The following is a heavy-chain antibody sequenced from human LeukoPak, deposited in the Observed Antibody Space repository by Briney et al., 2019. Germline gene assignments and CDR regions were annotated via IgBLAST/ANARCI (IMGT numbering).Heavy chain of an antibody. Sequence: PGGSLRLSCAASGFTFSSYGMHWVRQAPGKGLEWVAVIWYGGSNKYYADSVKGRFTISRDNSKNTLYLQMNSLRAEDTAVYYCAKDVGGYSGYEDYWGQGTLVTVSS. V-gene: IGHV3-30*02. CDR1: GFTFSSYG. CDR3: AKDVGGYSGYEDY. CDR2: IWYGGSNK. J-gene: IGHJ4*02. D-gene: IGHD5-12*01.